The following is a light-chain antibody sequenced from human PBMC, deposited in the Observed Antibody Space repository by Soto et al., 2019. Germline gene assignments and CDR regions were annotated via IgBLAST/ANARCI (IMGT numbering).Light chain of an antibody. V-gene: IGKV1-39*01. CDR3: QRSYSTPPEGT. CDR2: AAS. J-gene: IGKJ1*01. CDR1: QSISSY. Sequence: DIQMTQSPSSLSASVGDRVTITCRASQSISSYLNWYQQKPGKAPKLLIYAASSLQSGVPSRFSGSGSGTDFTLTISSLQPEDFATYYCQRSYSTPPEGTFGQGTKVEIK.